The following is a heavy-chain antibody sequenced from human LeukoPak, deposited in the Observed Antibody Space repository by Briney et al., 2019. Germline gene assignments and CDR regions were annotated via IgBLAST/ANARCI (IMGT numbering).Heavy chain of an antibody. J-gene: IGHJ3*02. CDR3: ARDPFCSSTSCYKDAFDI. CDR2: IYTSGST. V-gene: IGHV4-61*02. Sequence: PSETLSLTCTVSGGSISSGGYYWSWIRQPAGKGLEWIGRIYTSGSTNYNPSLKSRVTISVDTSKNQFSLKLSSVTAADTAVYYCARDPFCSSTSCYKDAFDIWGQGTMVTVSS. CDR1: GGSISSGGYY. D-gene: IGHD2-2*02.